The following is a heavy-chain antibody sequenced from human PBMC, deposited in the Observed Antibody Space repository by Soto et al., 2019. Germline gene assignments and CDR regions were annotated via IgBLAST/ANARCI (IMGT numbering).Heavy chain of an antibody. D-gene: IGHD6-13*01. Sequence: QVQLVESGGGVVQPGGSLRLSCAASGFTFSTYGMHWVRQAPNKGLEWVAVIWYDGSNKFYLESVKGRFAISSDNSKNTVYLQMNSLRAEDTALYYCARDRAGAVGGAGDYYYDMDVWGQGTTVIVSS. J-gene: IGHJ6*01. CDR3: ARDRAGAVGGAGDYYYDMDV. V-gene: IGHV3-33*01. CDR2: IWYDGSNK. CDR1: GFTFSTYG.